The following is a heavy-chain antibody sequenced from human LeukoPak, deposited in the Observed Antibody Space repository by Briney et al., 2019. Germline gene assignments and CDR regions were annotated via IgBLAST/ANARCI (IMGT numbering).Heavy chain of an antibody. D-gene: IGHD2-15*01. Sequence: SETLSLTCTVSGSSISSYYWSWIRQPPGKGLEWIGYIYYSGSTNYNPSLKSRVTISVDTSKNQFSLKLSSVTAADTAVYYCARGGGNNWFDPWGQGTLVTVSS. CDR2: IYYSGST. V-gene: IGHV4-59*01. CDR1: GSSISSYY. CDR3: ARGGGNNWFDP. J-gene: IGHJ5*02.